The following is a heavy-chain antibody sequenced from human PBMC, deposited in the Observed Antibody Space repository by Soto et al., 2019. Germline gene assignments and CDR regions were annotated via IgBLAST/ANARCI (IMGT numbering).Heavy chain of an antibody. Sequence: QVQLQESGPGLVKPSGTLSLTCAVSGGSISSSNWWSWVRQPPGKGLEWLGEIYHSGSTNYNPSLKSRVHIAVDKSKNQLSLKLSSVTAADTAVYYCASYHQERAEYFQHWGQGSLVTVSS. D-gene: IGHD3-16*02. CDR2: IYHSGST. CDR1: GGSISSSNW. J-gene: IGHJ1*01. CDR3: ASYHQERAEYFQH. V-gene: IGHV4-4*02.